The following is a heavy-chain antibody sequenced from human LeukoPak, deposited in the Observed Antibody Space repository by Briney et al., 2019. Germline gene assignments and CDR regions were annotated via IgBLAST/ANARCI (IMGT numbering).Heavy chain of an antibody. D-gene: IGHD3-3*01. CDR1: RFSLSTSGVG. Sequence: SGPTLLNPTQTITLTCTFSRFSLSTSGVGLGSIRHPPGKALEWLALTYWTDDKRYSPDLKSRLTIAKEHSKNQVVLTMTNMDPVDTATYYCVHAITIFGVPRENWFDPWGQGTLVTVSS. CDR2: TYWTDDK. J-gene: IGHJ5*02. V-gene: IGHV2-5*01. CDR3: VHAITIFGVPRENWFDP.